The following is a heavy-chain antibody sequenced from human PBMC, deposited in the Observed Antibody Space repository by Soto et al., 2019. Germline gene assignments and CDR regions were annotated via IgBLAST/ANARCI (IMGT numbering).Heavy chain of an antibody. CDR3: AHSSGVVIIPVNWFDP. D-gene: IGHD3-3*01. V-gene: IGHV2-5*01. Sequence: SGPTLVNPTQTLTLACTFSGFSLSTSGVGVGWIRQPPGKALEWLALIYWNDDKRYSPSLKSRLTITKDTSKNQVVLTMTNMDPVDTATYYCAHSSGVVIIPVNWFDPWGQGTLDTVSS. J-gene: IGHJ5*02. CDR1: GFSLSTSGVG. CDR2: IYWNDDK.